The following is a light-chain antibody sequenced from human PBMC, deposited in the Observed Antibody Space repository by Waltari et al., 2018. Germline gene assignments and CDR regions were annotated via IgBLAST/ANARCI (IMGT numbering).Light chain of an antibody. CDR2: WAS. Sequence: SLLQSSNSKKYVAWYQQKPGQPPKILIYWASSRESGVPDRFSGSGSGTDYTLTISGLQAEDVASYFCRQNLNTPRTFGQGTKVEIK. CDR3: RQNLNTPRT. CDR1: SLLQSSNSKKY. V-gene: IGKV4-1*01. J-gene: IGKJ1*01.